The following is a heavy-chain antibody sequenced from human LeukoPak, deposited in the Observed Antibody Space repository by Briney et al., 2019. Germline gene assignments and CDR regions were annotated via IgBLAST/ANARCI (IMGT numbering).Heavy chain of an antibody. CDR2: IYYSGST. D-gene: IGHD6-19*01. J-gene: IGHJ3*02. CDR1: GGSTSSYY. CDR3: AREADSSGWYGDAFDI. Sequence: PSETLSLTCTVSGGSTSSYYWSWIRQPPGKGLEWIGYIYYSGSTNYNPSLKSRVTISVDTSKNQFSLKLSSVTAADTAVYYCAREADSSGWYGDAFDIWGQGTMVTVSS. V-gene: IGHV4-59*01.